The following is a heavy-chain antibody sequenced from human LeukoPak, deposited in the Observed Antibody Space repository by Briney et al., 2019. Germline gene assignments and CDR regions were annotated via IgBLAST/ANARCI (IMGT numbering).Heavy chain of an antibody. J-gene: IGHJ3*02. Sequence: PSETLSLTCIVSGGSISGYYWSWIRQPPGKTLEWIGYIYYSGTTNYNPSLKSRITISKDTSKNQFSLKLTSVTAADTAVYYCARHWVSASSTGETYAFDIWGQGTMVTVSS. CDR2: IYYSGTT. D-gene: IGHD2-8*02. CDR3: ARHWVSASSTGETYAFDI. V-gene: IGHV4-59*08. CDR1: GGSISGYY.